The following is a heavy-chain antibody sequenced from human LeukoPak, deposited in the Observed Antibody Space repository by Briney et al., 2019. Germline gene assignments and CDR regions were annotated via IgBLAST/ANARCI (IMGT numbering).Heavy chain of an antibody. J-gene: IGHJ4*02. V-gene: IGHV1-46*01. CDR2: INPSSGST. D-gene: IGHD5-24*01. CDR3: ARVDPVEMALDY. Sequence: ASVKVSCKASVYTFTSYYMQWVRQAPGQGLEWMGIINPSSGSTSYAQKFQGRVTMTMDTSTSTVYMELSSLRSEDTAVYYCARVDPVEMALDYWGQGTLVTVSS. CDR1: VYTFTSYY.